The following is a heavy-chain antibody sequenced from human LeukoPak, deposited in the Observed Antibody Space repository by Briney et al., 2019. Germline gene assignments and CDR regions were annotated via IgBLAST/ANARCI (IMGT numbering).Heavy chain of an antibody. Sequence: GGSLRLSCIASGFSFSGHWMHWARQLPGKGLVWVSRISPTGSTTSYADSVKGRFTVSRDNAKNTLYLQVNNLRAEDTAVYYCARGPSSNWSGLDFWGQGTLLTVSS. CDR3: ARGPSSNWSGLDF. V-gene: IGHV3-74*01. CDR2: ISPTGSTT. D-gene: IGHD6-13*01. J-gene: IGHJ4*02. CDR1: GFSFSGHW.